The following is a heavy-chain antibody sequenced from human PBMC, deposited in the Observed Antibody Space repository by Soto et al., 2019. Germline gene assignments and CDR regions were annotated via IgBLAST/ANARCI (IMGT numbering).Heavy chain of an antibody. V-gene: IGHV1-3*01. CDR3: ARDTAPYHDYYGMDV. Sequence: GASVKVSCTASGYTFTSYSMHWVLQAPGQRLEWMGWINAGNGNTKYSQKFQGRVTITRDTSASTAYMELSSLRSEDTAVYYCARDTAPYHDYYGMDVWGQGTTVTVSS. J-gene: IGHJ6*02. CDR2: INAGNGNT. D-gene: IGHD5-18*01. CDR1: GYTFTSYS.